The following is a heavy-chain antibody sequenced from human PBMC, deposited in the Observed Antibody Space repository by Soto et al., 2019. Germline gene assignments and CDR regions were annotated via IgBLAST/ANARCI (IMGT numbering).Heavy chain of an antibody. CDR3: ARGANIVYTNPFDY. V-gene: IGHV1-18*01. CDR2: ISAYNGNT. J-gene: IGHJ4*02. Sequence: QVQLVQSGAEVKKPGASVKVSCKASGYTFTSYGISWVRQAPGQGLEWMGWISAYNGNTDYAEKLQGRVTMTTDTXXSTAYMELRSLRSDDTAVYYCARGANIVYTNPFDYWGQGTLVTVSS. CDR1: GYTFTSYG. D-gene: IGHD5-12*01.